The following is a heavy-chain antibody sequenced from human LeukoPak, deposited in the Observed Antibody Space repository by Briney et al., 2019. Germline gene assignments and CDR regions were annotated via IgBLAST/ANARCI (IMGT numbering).Heavy chain of an antibody. Sequence: GGSLRLSCATSGLSFSSYSMNWVRQAPGKGLEWVSSIYTTSSHIYYADSVKGRFTISRDNAKYSLYLQMNSLRAEDTAVYYCARGGSRVTTMGSIDYWGQGTLVTVSS. CDR3: ARGGSRVTTMGSIDY. D-gene: IGHD4-23*01. J-gene: IGHJ4*02. CDR2: IYTTSSHI. V-gene: IGHV3-21*06. CDR1: GLSFSSYS.